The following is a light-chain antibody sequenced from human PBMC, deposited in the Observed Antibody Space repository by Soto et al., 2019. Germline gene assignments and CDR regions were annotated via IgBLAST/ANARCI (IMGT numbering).Light chain of an antibody. CDR3: HQYYSTPWT. Sequence: DIVMTQSPDSLAVSLGERATLNCKSSQSVLYSSNNNNYLAWYQQKPGQPPKLLIYWASTRESGVPDRFSGSGSGTDFTLTISSLQAEDVAIYYCHQYYSTPWTFGQGTKVVSK. CDR2: WAS. V-gene: IGKV4-1*01. J-gene: IGKJ1*01. CDR1: QSVLYSSNNNNY.